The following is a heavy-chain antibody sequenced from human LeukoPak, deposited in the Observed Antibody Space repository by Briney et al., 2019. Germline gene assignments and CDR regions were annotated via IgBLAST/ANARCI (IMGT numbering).Heavy chain of an antibody. CDR3: ARIGSRDGYTVDY. J-gene: IGHJ4*02. V-gene: IGHV3-23*01. D-gene: IGHD5-24*01. Sequence: GGSLRLSCAASGFTFSSYAMSWVRQAPGKGLEWVSAISGSGGSTYYADSVKGRFTISRDNSKNTLYLQMNSLRAEDTAVYCCARIGSRDGYTVDYWGQGTLVTVSS. CDR1: GFTFSSYA. CDR2: ISGSGGST.